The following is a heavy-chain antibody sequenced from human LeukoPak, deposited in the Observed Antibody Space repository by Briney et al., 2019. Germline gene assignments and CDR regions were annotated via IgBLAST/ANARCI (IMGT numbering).Heavy chain of an antibody. D-gene: IGHD4-17*01. J-gene: IGHJ4*02. Sequence: SQTLSLTCTVSGGSISSGDYYWSWIRQPPGKGLEWIGYTYYSGSTYYNPSLKSRVTISVDTSKNQFSLKLSSVTAADTAVYYCASYTVTREGLFYWGQGTLVTVSS. CDR2: TYYSGST. CDR3: ASYTVTREGLFY. V-gene: IGHV4-30-4*01. CDR1: GGSISSGDYY.